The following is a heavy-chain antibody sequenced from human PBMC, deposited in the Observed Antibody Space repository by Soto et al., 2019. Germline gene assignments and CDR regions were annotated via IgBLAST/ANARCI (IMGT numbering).Heavy chain of an antibody. CDR1: GYTFSTSG. V-gene: IGHV1-3*01. CDR3: ARAPRLTQLSA. CDR2: INGVNGNT. D-gene: IGHD1-1*01. Sequence: QVQLVQSGAEVKKAGASIRISCKASGYTFSTSGMHWVRQAPGQGLEWVGWINGVNGNTKYSQKFQDRVTITRDSSASTAYMELSGLTSEDTGVVYWARAPRLTQLSAWGQGTQVIVSS. J-gene: IGHJ5*02.